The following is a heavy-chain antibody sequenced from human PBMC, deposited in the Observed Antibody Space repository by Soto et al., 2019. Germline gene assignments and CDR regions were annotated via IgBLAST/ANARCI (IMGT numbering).Heavy chain of an antibody. CDR2: INPNSGGT. CDR1: GYTFTDYH. CDR3: ARGQEYYDFWSGYSNYYYYYMDV. D-gene: IGHD3-3*01. V-gene: IGHV1-2*04. J-gene: IGHJ6*03. Sequence: ASVPVSCRASGYTFTDYHMHWVRQAPGQGLERKGRINPNSGGTNYAQKFQGWVTMTRDTSISTAYMELSRLRSDDTAAYYCARGQEYYDFWSGYSNYYYYYMDVWGKGTTVTVS.